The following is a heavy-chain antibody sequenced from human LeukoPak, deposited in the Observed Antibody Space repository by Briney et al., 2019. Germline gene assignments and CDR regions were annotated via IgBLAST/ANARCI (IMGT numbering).Heavy chain of an antibody. J-gene: IGHJ5*02. CDR2: INPNSGGT. Sequence: ASVKVSCKASGYTFTNYGISWVRQAPGQGLEWMGWINPNSGGTNYAQKFQGRVTMTRDTSISTAYMELSRLRSDDTAVYYCAKGHWNYWFDPWGQGTLVTVSS. V-gene: IGHV1-2*02. CDR3: AKGHWNYWFDP. CDR1: GYTFTNYG. D-gene: IGHD1-7*01.